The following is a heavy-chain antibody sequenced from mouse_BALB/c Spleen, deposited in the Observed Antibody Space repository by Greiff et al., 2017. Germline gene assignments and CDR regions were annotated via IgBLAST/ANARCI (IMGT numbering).Heavy chain of an antibody. CDR3: ARGGVRGAMDY. D-gene: IGHD2-14*01. CDR1: GFPFSSYA. V-gene: IGHV5-6-5*01. J-gene: IGHJ4*01. CDR2: ISSGGST. Sequence: EVKLVESGGGLVKPGGSLKLSCAASGFPFSSYAMSWVRQTPEKRLEWVASISSGGSTYYPDSVKGRFTISRDNARNILYLQMSSLRSEDTAMYYCARGGVRGAMDYWGQGTSVTVSS.